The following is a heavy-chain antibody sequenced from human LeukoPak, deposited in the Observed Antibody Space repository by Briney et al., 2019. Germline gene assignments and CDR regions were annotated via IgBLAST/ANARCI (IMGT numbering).Heavy chain of an antibody. V-gene: IGHV4-59*03. D-gene: IGHD3-10*01. J-gene: IGHJ4*02. CDR3: ATTMVRRRNYYFDY. CDR2: VFFSGSN. Sequence: SVTQSLTCSVSGGSISSYYWRWIRHPPGKGREWIRYVFFSGSNDYNRSLKSRATVSVDTSKYEYSLRLNSVTVADTAVYYCATTMVRRRNYYFDYWGQGTLVTVSS. CDR1: GGSISSYY.